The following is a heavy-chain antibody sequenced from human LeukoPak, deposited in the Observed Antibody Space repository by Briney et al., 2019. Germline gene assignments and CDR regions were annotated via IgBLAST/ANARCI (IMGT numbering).Heavy chain of an antibody. CDR3: ARHDRTSGNYYDFDY. V-gene: IGHV4-59*08. J-gene: IGHJ4*02. CDR1: GGSISSYY. D-gene: IGHD1-26*01. CDR2: IYYTGST. Sequence: KASEALSLPCTGSGGSISSYYWSWIRQPPGKGLEWIGYIYYTGSTHYNPSLRSRVTISVDTSKNQFSLRLSSVTAADTAVYYCARHDRTSGNYYDFDYWGQGTLVTVSS.